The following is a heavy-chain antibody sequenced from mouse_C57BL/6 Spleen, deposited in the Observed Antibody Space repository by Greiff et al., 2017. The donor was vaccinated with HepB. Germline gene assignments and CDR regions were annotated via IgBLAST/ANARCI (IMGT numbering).Heavy chain of an antibody. CDR2: ISSGGSYT. V-gene: IGHV5-6*01. Sequence: EVQVVESGGDLVKPGGSLKLSCAASGFTFSSYGMSWVRQTPDKRLEWVATISSGGSYTYYPDSVKGRFTISRDNAKNTLYLQMSSLKSEDTAMYYCARRGTVAGNWYFDVWGTGTTVTVSS. J-gene: IGHJ1*03. CDR3: ARRGTVAGNWYFDV. D-gene: IGHD1-1*01. CDR1: GFTFSSYG.